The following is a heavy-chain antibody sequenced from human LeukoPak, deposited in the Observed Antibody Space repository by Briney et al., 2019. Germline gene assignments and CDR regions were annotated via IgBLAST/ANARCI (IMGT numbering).Heavy chain of an antibody. V-gene: IGHV3-7*01. CDR3: ARDRLDF. J-gene: IGHJ4*02. CDR2: IKQEGSEK. CDR1: GFIFSDYW. Sequence: GGSLRLSCAASGFIFSDYWMSWVRQAPGKGLEWVANIKQEGSEKYYVDSVKGRFTISRDNAKNSLYLQMTSLRAEDTAVYYCARDRLDFWGQGTLVTVSS.